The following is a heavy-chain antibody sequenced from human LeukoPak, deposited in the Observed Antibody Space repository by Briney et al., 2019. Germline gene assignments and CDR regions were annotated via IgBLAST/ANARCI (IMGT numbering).Heavy chain of an antibody. CDR2: IYYMGST. CDR1: GGSISSYY. CDR3: VRGAFYYDSSAFAVSDQ. J-gene: IGHJ4*02. V-gene: IGHV4-39*01. Sequence: SETLSLTCTVSGGSISSYYWGWVRQPPGKGLEWIGSIYYMGSTNYNPSLKSRVTISVDRSKNQFSLMLRSVTAADTAVYYCVRGAFYYDSSAFAVSDQWGQGTLVIVSS. D-gene: IGHD3-22*01.